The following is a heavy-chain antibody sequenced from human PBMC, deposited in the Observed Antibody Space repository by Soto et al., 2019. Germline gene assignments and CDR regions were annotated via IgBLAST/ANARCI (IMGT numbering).Heavy chain of an antibody. D-gene: IGHD4-17*01. V-gene: IGHV4-39*01. Sequence: XETLSLTCTVAGCSISSSSYYWGWIRQPPGKGLEWIGSIYYSGSTYYNPSLKSRVTISVDTSKNQFSLKLSSVTAADTAVYYCARQDGDYYYYYYGMDVWGQGTTVTVSS. CDR1: GCSISSSSYY. CDR2: IYYSGST. J-gene: IGHJ6*02. CDR3: ARQDGDYYYYYYGMDV.